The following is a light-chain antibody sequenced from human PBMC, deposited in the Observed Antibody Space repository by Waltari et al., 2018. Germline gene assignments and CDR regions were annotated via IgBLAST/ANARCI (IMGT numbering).Light chain of an antibody. V-gene: IGLV2-23*02. CDR3: CSYARYTSLV. CDR1: ISDVGNYNL. Sequence: QSALTQPASVSGSPGQSITISCTGTISDVGNYNLVSWYQHHPGKAPKLILYEVSARPSGVSNRFSGSKSGNTASLTISGLQAEDEADYYCCSYARYTSLVFGGGTRLTVL. CDR2: EVS. J-gene: IGLJ3*02.